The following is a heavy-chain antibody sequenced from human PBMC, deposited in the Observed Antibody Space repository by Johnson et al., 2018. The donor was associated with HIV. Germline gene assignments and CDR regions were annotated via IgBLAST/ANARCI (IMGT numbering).Heavy chain of an antibody. V-gene: IGHV3-9*01. Sequence: VQLVESGGGLVQPGRSLRLSCAASGFTFDDYAMHWVRQAPGKGLEWVSGISWNSGSIAYADSVKGRFTISRDNAKNSLYLQMNSLRAEDTAVYYCAREGVWVKAFDIWGQGTMVTVSS. CDR2: ISWNSGSI. CDR1: GFTFDDYA. J-gene: IGHJ3*02. D-gene: IGHD1-26*01. CDR3: AREGVWVKAFDI.